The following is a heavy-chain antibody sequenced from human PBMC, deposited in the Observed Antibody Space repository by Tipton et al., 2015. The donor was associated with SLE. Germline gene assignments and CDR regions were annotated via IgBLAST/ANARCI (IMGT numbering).Heavy chain of an antibody. J-gene: IGHJ6*02. V-gene: IGHV1-18*01. Sequence: QVQLVQSGAEVKKPGASVRVSCKASGYTFSSYGISWVRQAPGQGLEWMGWISAYNGNTNYAQKLQGRVTMTTDTSTSTAYMELRSLRSDDTAVYYCAKRNDFWSGYYGYYYGMDVWGQGTTVTVSS. CDR3: AKRNDFWSGYYGYYYGMDV. CDR1: GYTFSSYG. D-gene: IGHD3-3*01. CDR2: ISAYNGNT.